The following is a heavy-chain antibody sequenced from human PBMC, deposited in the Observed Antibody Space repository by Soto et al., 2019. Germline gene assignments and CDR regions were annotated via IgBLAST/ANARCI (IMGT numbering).Heavy chain of an antibody. CDR3: ARDSGNPYYYDSSDAFDI. Sequence: ASVKVSCKASGYTFTSYGINWVRQAPGQGLEWMGWISAYNGNTNYAQKLQGRVTMTTDTSTSTAYMELRSLRSDDTAVYYCARDSGNPYYYDSSDAFDIWGQGTMVTVS. CDR2: ISAYNGNT. J-gene: IGHJ3*02. CDR1: GYTFTSYG. D-gene: IGHD3-22*01. V-gene: IGHV1-18*01.